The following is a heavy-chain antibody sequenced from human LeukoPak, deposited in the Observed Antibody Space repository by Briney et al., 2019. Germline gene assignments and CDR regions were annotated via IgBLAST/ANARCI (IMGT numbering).Heavy chain of an antibody. CDR3: ARAYERTFYYYYYGMDV. CDR2: INPNSGGT. V-gene: IGHV1-2*02. Sequence: ASVKVSCKASGYTFTGYYMHWVRQAPGQGLEWMGWINPNSGGTNYAQKFQGRVTMTRDTSISTAYMELSRLRSDDTAVYYCARAYERTFYYYYYGMDVWGQGTTVTVSS. J-gene: IGHJ6*02. CDR1: GYTFTGYY. D-gene: IGHD3-3*01.